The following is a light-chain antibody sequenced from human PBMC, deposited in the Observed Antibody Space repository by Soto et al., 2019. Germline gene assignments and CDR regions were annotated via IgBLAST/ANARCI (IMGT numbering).Light chain of an antibody. V-gene: IGLV1-44*01. J-gene: IGLJ2*01. CDR1: SSNIGGNT. CDR3: AAWDDSLNGVV. Sequence: QSALTQPPSASGTPGQRVTISCSGSSSNIGGNTVHWYRQLPGTAPKLLIYSNRQRPSGVPDRFSGSKSGTSASLAISGLQSDDEADYYCAAWDDSLNGVVFGGGTKLTVL. CDR2: SNR.